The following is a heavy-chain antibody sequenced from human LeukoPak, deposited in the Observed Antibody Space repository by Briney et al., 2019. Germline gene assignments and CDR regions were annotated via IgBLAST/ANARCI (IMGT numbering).Heavy chain of an antibody. J-gene: IGHJ5*02. V-gene: IGHV1-69*05. Sequence: ASVKVSCKTSGGTFSDFAFSWVRQAPGQGLEWMGRIIPIFGATSYAQNFQGRVSITTDESTSTAYMELSSLRSEDTAVYYCARSYNWNYVRIQYNWFDPWGQGTLVTVSS. CDR2: IIPIFGAT. D-gene: IGHD1-7*01. CDR1: GGTFSDFA. CDR3: ARSYNWNYVRIQYNWFDP.